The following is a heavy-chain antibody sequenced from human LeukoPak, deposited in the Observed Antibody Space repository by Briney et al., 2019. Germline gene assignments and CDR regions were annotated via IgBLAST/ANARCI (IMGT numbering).Heavy chain of an antibody. D-gene: IGHD3-22*01. Sequence: ASVKVSCKASGYTFTSYGISWVRQAPGQGLEWMGWISAYNGNTNYAQKLQGRVTMTTDTSTSTAYMELRSLRSDDTAVYYCARVGYYDSSGYYYSPFDYWGQGTLVTVSS. V-gene: IGHV1-18*01. CDR2: ISAYNGNT. CDR3: ARVGYYDSSGYYYSPFDY. J-gene: IGHJ4*02. CDR1: GYTFTSYG.